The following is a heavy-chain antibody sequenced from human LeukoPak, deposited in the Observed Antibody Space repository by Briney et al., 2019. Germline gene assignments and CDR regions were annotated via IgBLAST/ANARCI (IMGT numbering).Heavy chain of an antibody. Sequence: PSETLSLTCTVSGGSISSYYWSWIRQPPGKGLERIGYIYYSGSTNYNPSLKSRVTISVDTSKNQFSLKLSSVTAADTAVYYCARGPATINYYYYYMDVWGKGTTVTISS. CDR1: GGSISSYY. CDR2: IYYSGST. CDR3: ARGPATINYYYYYMDV. J-gene: IGHJ6*03. V-gene: IGHV4-59*01. D-gene: IGHD5-12*01.